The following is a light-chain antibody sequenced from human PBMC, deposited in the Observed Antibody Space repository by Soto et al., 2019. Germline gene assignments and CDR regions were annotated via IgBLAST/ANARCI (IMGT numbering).Light chain of an antibody. CDR1: QSVNSY. V-gene: IGKV3-11*01. CDR2: DAS. CDR3: QQGSNWPIT. Sequence: EIVLTQSPATLSLSPGERATLSCRASQSVNSYLAWYQQKPGKAPRLLIYDASNRATGIPARFSGSGSGTDFTLTISSLEPEDFAVYYYQQGSNWPITFGGGTKVEIK. J-gene: IGKJ4*01.